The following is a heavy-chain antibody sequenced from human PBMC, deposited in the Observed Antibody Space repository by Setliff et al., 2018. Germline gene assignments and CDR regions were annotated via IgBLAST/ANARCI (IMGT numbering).Heavy chain of an antibody. CDR3: ARGSRGFDY. J-gene: IGHJ4*02. V-gene: IGHV1-3*01. Sequence: ASVKVSCKTSGYAFITFGMSWVRQAPGQGLEWMGWMSPVYGIANYARKFQDRVAITRDTSASTAYMELSSLTSEDTAVYFCARGSRGFDYWGQGALVTVSS. CDR1: GYAFITFG. CDR2: MSPVYGIA.